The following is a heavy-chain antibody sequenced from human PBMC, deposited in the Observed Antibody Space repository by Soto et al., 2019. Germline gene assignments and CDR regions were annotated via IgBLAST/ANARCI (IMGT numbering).Heavy chain of an antibody. V-gene: IGHV4-59*01. J-gene: IGHJ3*02. Sequence: QVQLQESGPGVLKPSETLSLTCTVSGGSITSSYWSWIRQPPGKGLEWIAYVYYSGTTNYNPSLESRVTILIDTPKNQFSLRLTSVTAADTAVYYCARSVMHQWLVHDAFDIWGQGTLVTVSS. CDR3: ARSVMHQWLVHDAFDI. CDR2: VYYSGTT. CDR1: GGSITSSY. D-gene: IGHD6-19*01.